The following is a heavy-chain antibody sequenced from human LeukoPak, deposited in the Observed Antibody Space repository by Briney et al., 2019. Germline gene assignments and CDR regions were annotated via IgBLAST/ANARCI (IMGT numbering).Heavy chain of an antibody. Sequence: PGGSLRLSCAASGFTFTSHWMNWVRQAPGKGLEWVANIRQDGSEKHYVDSVKGRFTISRDNAKKSLHLQMHSLRAEDTAIYYCARVASGWYMIDSWGQGTVVTVSS. D-gene: IGHD6-19*01. CDR3: ARVASGWYMIDS. V-gene: IGHV3-7*01. CDR2: IRQDGSEK. CDR1: GFTFTSHW. J-gene: IGHJ4*02.